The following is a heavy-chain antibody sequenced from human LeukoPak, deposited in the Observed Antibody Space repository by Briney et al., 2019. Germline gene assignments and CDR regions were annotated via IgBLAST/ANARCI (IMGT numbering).Heavy chain of an antibody. CDR3: ARGRDLYCSSLTCYNDAFDI. Sequence: SETLSLTCTVSGGSISSYYWNWIRQPPGKGLEWIGYIYNSGSTNYNPSLKSRVTISVDTSKNQFSLKLSSVTAADTAVYYCARGRDLYCSSLTCYNDAFDIWGQGTLVTVSS. CDR1: GGSISSYY. V-gene: IGHV4-59*08. CDR2: IYNSGST. J-gene: IGHJ3*02. D-gene: IGHD2-2*02.